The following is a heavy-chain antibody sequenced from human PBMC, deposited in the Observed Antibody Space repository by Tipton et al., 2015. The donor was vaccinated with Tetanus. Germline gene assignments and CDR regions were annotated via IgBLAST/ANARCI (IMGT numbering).Heavy chain of an antibody. Sequence: SLRLSCAASGFTFSGYSMNWVRQAPGKGLEWVSSISRSGSHMYYAESVRGRFSISRDNAKNSLYLQMNSLRADDTALYYCAREGASGWFDPGGRGTLVTVSS. CDR3: AREGASGWFDP. CDR1: GFTFSGYS. D-gene: IGHD1-26*01. CDR2: ISRSGSHM. V-gene: IGHV3-21*06. J-gene: IGHJ5*02.